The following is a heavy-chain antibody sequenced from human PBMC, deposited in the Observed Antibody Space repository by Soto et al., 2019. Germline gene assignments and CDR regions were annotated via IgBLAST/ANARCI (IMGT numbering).Heavy chain of an antibody. J-gene: IGHJ6*02. CDR1: GYSFTSYW. Sequence: PGESLKISCKGSGYSFTSYWISWVRQMPGKGLEWMGRIDPSDSYTNYSPSFQGHVTISADKSISTAYLQWSSLKASDTAMYYCARSKGYCSSTSCYAAIIYYYYGMDVWGQGTTVTVSS. CDR2: IDPSDSYT. V-gene: IGHV5-10-1*01. D-gene: IGHD2-2*01. CDR3: ARSKGYCSSTSCYAAIIYYYYGMDV.